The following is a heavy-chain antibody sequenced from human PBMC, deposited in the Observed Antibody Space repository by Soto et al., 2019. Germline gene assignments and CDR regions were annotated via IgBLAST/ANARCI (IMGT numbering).Heavy chain of an antibody. J-gene: IGHJ6*03. CDR1: GYSFTSYW. D-gene: IGHD6-13*01. CDR3: ARGDSSIGFMDV. CDR2: IDPSDSFT. V-gene: IGHV5-10-1*01. Sequence: ESLKISCKGSGYSFTSYWISGVRQMPGKGLEWMGRIDPSDSFTNYSPSFQGHVTISADKSISTAYLQWSSLKASDTAVYYCARGDSSIGFMDVWGKGTTVTVSS.